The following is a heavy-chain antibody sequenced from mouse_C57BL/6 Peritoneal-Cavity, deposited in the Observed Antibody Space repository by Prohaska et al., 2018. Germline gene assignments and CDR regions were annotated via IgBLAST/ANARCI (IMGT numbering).Heavy chain of an antibody. V-gene: IGHV11-2*01. CDR1: GFTFSRFW. J-gene: IGHJ1*03. D-gene: IGHD1-1*01. Sequence: VQLLETGGGLVQPGGSRGLSCDGSGFTFSRFWMSWVRQTPGKTLEWIGDINSDGSEIYYARCIKDRCTVFRDNYKGTLDLNKSNVRPEDLATYFCMRYSSWSYFDSRGIGAPV. CDR3: MRYSSWSYFDS. CDR2: INSDGSEI.